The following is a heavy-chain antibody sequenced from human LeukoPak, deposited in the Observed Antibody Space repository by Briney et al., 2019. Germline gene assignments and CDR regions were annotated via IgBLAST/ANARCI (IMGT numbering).Heavy chain of an antibody. CDR2: MNPNSGNR. J-gene: IGHJ4*02. V-gene: IGHV1-8*01. CDR1: GYPFINYD. Sequence: ASVKVSCKASGYPFINYDIKWVRQATGQGLEWMGWMNPNSGNRGYAQKFQGRVSMTRDTSISTAYMELSSLRSEDTAVYYCARAVATIVDYWGQGTLVTVSS. CDR3: ARAVATIVDY. D-gene: IGHD5-12*01.